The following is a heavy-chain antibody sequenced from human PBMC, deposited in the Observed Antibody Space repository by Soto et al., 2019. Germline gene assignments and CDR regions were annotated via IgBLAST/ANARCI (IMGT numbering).Heavy chain of an antibody. CDR2: IIPIFGTA. CDR1: GGTFSSYA. Sequence: SVKVSGKASGGTFSSYAISWVRQAPGQGLEWMGGIIPIFGTANYAQKFQGRVTITADKSTSTAYMELSSLRSEDTAVYYCAREVGSVAAYFDYWGQGTLVTVSS. J-gene: IGHJ4*02. V-gene: IGHV1-69*06. CDR3: AREVGSVAAYFDY. D-gene: IGHD6-19*01.